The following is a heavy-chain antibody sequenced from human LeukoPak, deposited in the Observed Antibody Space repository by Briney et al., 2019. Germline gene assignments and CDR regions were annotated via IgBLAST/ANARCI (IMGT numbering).Heavy chain of an antibody. J-gene: IGHJ3*02. CDR3: TRGYSGRSIYAFDI. D-gene: IGHD1-26*01. CDR1: GFTFSDHY. V-gene: IGHV3-72*01. CDR2: SGNKASRYTT. Sequence: GGSLRLSCAASGFTFSDHYVDWVRQAPGKGLEWVGRSGNKASRYTTEYAASVKGRFTISRDESKNSLYLQMNSLKTEDTAVYHCTRGYSGRSIYAFDIWGQGTMVTVSS.